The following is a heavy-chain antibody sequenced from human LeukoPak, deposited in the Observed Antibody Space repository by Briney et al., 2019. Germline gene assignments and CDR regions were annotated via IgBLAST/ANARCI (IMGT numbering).Heavy chain of an antibody. CDR3: RSWGDTTAEYFQR. Sequence: GGSLTLFCAPSGFTFNAFGMNWVRQARGKGREWVAHINPDGRDTYYVDSVKGRFTISRDNAQNSMYLQMNSLRVEDTAVYYCRSWGDTTAEYFQRWGQGTLVTVSS. J-gene: IGHJ1*01. V-gene: IGHV3-7*01. D-gene: IGHD2-21*02. CDR2: INPDGRDT. CDR1: GFTFNAFG.